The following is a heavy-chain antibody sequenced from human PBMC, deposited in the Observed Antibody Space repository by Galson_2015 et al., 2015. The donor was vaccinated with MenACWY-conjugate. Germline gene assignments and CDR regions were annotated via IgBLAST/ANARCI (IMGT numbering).Heavy chain of an antibody. J-gene: IGHJ5*02. CDR3: ARSGVGFGERWLDP. CDR1: RFTVSTNC. D-gene: IGHD3-16*01. Sequence: SLRLSCAASRFTVSTNCMSWVRQAPGKGLEWVSIICSGTRTFYADSVKGRFTISGDNSQNTVYLQMNSLRAEDTAMYYCARSGVGFGERWLDPWGQGTLVTVSS. CDR2: ICSGTRT. V-gene: IGHV3-53*01.